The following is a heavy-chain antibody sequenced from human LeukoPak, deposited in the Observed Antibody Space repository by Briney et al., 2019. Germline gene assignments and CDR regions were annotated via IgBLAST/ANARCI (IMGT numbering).Heavy chain of an antibody. CDR2: IYTDGST. V-gene: IGHV3-NL1*01. CDR1: GFTFSSYG. D-gene: IGHD2-8*01. J-gene: IGHJ6*03. Sequence: GGSLRLSCAASGFTFSSYGMHWFRQAPGMGLEWVSAIYTDGSTYYIDSVKGRFTISRDNAKNSLYLQMNSLRAEDTAVYYCARRCTSYYYYMDVWGKGTTVTISS. CDR3: ARRCTSYYYYMDV.